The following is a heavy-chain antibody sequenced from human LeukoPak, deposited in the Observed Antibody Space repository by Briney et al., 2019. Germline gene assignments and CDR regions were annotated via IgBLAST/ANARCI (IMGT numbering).Heavy chain of an antibody. CDR2: IYTSGST. CDR1: GGSFSGYY. J-gene: IGHJ6*02. CDR3: ARHTPGYYYYGMEV. Sequence: SETLSLTCAVYGGSFSGYYWSWIRQPAGKGLEWIGRIYTSGSTYYNPSLKSRVTISVDTSKNQISLKLSSVTAADTAVYYCARHTPGYYYYGMEVWGQGTTVTVSS. D-gene: IGHD2-15*01. V-gene: IGHV4-59*10.